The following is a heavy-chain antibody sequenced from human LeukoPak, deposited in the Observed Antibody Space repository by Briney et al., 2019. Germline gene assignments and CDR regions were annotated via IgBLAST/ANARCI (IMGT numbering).Heavy chain of an antibody. V-gene: IGHV4-59*12. CDR1: GGSISSYY. D-gene: IGHD3-3*01. CDR3: ARDRVLDYYYYYYMDV. Sequence: SETLSLTCTVSGGSISSYYWSWIRQPPGKGLEWIGYIYYSGSTNYNPSLKSRVTISVDTSKNQFSLKLSSVTAADTAVYYCARDRVLDYYYYYYMDVWGKGTTVTVSS. J-gene: IGHJ6*03. CDR2: IYYSGST.